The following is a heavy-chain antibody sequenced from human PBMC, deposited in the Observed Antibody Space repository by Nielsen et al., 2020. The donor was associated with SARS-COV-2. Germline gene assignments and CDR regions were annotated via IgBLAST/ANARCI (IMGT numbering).Heavy chain of an antibody. D-gene: IGHD5-12*01. Sequence: SLKISCAASGFTFDDYAMHWVRQAPGKGLEWVSGISWNSGSIGYADSVKGRFTISRDNAKNSLYLEMKSLRAEDTAVYYCSTPLSELQSLPSLMDVWGQGTTVTVSS. J-gene: IGHJ6*02. V-gene: IGHV3-9*01. CDR1: GFTFDDYA. CDR2: ISWNSGSI. CDR3: STPLSELQSLPSLMDV.